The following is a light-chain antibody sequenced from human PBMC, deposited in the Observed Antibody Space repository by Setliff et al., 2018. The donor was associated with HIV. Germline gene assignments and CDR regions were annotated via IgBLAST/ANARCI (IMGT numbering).Light chain of an antibody. V-gene: IGLV2-14*01. Sequence: QSVLTQPASVSGSPGQSITISCTGTSSDVGGYNYVSWYQQHPGKAPKLMIYEVSNRPSGVSNRFSGSKSGNTASLTISGLQAEDEADYYCSSYAGISTFVLFGGGTQLTVL. CDR2: EVS. J-gene: IGLJ2*01. CDR1: SSDVGGYNY. CDR3: SSYAGISTFVL.